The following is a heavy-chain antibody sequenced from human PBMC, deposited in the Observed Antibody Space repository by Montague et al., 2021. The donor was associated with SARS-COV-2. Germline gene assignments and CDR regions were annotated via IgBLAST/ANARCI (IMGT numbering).Heavy chain of an antibody. D-gene: IGHD6-13*01. Sequence: SLRLSCAASGFTFNSYGMIWIRQTPGKGLEWVSAISGSGSDTHYIDSVRGRFTISRDNSENSLYLQMDNLRVEDTAMYYCARDRSRSWWDWGQGTLVTVSS. V-gene: IGHV3-11*06. CDR3: ARDRSRSWWD. CDR1: GFTFNSYG. CDR2: ISGSGSDT. J-gene: IGHJ4*02.